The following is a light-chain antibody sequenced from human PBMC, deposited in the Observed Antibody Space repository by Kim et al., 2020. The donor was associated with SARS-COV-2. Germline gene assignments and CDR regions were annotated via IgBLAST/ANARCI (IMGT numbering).Light chain of an antibody. CDR1: STNIGAAYA. V-gene: IGLV1-40*01. CDR2: TNI. Sequence: QRGTLSCTGSSTNIGAAYAVHWYQRLPGKAPKLLIYTNINRPSGVPDRFSGSKAGTSASLAITGLQAEDEADYYCQSYDTSLSGSIFGGGTQLTVL. J-gene: IGLJ2*01. CDR3: QSYDTSLSGSI.